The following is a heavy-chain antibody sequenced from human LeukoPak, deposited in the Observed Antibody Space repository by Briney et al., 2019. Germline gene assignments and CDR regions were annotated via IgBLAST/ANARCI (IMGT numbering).Heavy chain of an antibody. D-gene: IGHD6-19*01. CDR2: IRYDGSNK. J-gene: IGHJ4*02. CDR3: AKDPEQWEPYFDY. CDR1: GFTFSSYG. V-gene: IGHV3-30*02. Sequence: PGGSLRLSCAASGFTFSSYGMHWVRQAPGKGLEWVAFIRYDGSNKYYADSVKGGVTISRDNSKHTLYLQMNSLRAEDTAVYYCAKDPEQWEPYFDYWGQGTLVTVSS.